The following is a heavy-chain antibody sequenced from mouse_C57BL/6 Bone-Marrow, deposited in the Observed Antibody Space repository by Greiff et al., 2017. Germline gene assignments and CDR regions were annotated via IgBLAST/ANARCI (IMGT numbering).Heavy chain of an antibody. D-gene: IGHD1-1*01. CDR3: ARVLITTVVATDY. Sequence: QVQLQQSGPELVKPGASVKISCKASGYAFSSSWMNWVKQRPGKGLEWIGRIYPGDGDTNYNGKFKGKATLTADTSSSTAYMQLSSLTSEDSAVYFCARVLITTVVATDYWGQGTTLTVSS. J-gene: IGHJ2*01. V-gene: IGHV1-82*01. CDR1: GYAFSSSW. CDR2: IYPGDGDT.